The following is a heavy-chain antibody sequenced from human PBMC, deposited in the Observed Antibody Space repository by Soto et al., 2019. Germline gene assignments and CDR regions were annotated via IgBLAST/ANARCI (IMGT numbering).Heavy chain of an antibody. V-gene: IGHV1-3*01. CDR3: AREATDSDFDY. CDR2: INAGNGNT. J-gene: IGHJ4*02. D-gene: IGHD1-26*01. Sequence: ASVKVSCKASGYTFTRYYIHCVRQAPGQGLEWMGWINAGNGNTKYSQKFQGRVTITRDTSTSTVYMELSSLRSEDTAVYYCAREATDSDFDYWGQGTLVTVSS. CDR1: GYTFTRYY.